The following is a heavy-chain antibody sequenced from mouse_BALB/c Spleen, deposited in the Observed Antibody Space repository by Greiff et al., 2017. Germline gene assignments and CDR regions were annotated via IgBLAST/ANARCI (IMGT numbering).Heavy chain of an antibody. J-gene: IGHJ3*01. CDR2: ISSGSSTI. CDR3: ARSDYGYEFAY. D-gene: IGHD2-2*01. V-gene: IGHV5-17*02. Sequence: DVQLVESGGGLVQPGGSRKLSCAASGFTFSSFGMHWVRQAPEKGLEWVAYISSGSSTIYYADTVKGRFTISRDNPKNTLFLQMTSLRSEDTAMYYCARSDYGYEFAYWGQGTLVTVSA. CDR1: GFTFSSFG.